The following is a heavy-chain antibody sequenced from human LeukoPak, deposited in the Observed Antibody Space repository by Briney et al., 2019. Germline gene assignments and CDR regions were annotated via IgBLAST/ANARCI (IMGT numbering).Heavy chain of an antibody. CDR2: ISGSGGST. Sequence: PGGSLRLSCAASGFTFSSYAMSRVRQAPGKGLEWVSAISGSGGSTYYADSVKGRFTISRDNSKNTLYLQMNSLRAEDTAVYYCAKDQKQWLVQDAFDIWGQGTMVTVSS. V-gene: IGHV3-23*01. J-gene: IGHJ3*02. CDR3: AKDQKQWLVQDAFDI. CDR1: GFTFSSYA. D-gene: IGHD6-19*01.